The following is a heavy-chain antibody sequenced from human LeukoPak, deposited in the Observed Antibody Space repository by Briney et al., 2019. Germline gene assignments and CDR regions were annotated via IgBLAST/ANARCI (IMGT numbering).Heavy chain of an antibody. V-gene: IGHV3-7*01. CDR3: ARDSSGWYRGDFDS. J-gene: IGHJ4*02. D-gene: IGHD6-19*01. CDR1: GFTFSRAW. CDR2: IKLDASEK. Sequence: GGSLRLSCAASGFTFSRAWMSWVRLAPGKGMEWEAKIKLDASEKYYVESVNGRCTISIDNAKNSLYLQMNTLRAEDTAVYYCARDSSGWYRGDFDSWGQGTLVTVSS.